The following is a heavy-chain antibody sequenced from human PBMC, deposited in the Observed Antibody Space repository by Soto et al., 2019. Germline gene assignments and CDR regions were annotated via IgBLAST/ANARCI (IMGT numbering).Heavy chain of an antibody. Sequence: QVQLVQSGAEVKKPGASVKVSCKASGYTFTNYDINWVRHATGQGLECMGWMNPTSGNTGNAQKFPGRAPMTRNTSIRTVYMELSSLGGDEAAVYYCARGNIVVVVDALPAPQGYYYYYGIDVWGQWTAVTV. CDR2: MNPTSGNT. J-gene: IGHJ6*02. D-gene: IGHD2-15*01. CDR1: GYTFTNYD. CDR3: ARGNIVVVVDALPAPQGYYYYYGIDV. V-gene: IGHV1-8*01.